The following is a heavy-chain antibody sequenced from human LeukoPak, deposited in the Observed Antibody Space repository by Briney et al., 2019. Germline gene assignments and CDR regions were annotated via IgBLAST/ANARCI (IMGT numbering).Heavy chain of an antibody. D-gene: IGHD5-18*01. CDR1: GYSFSIYW. V-gene: IGHV5-51*01. CDR3: ARQDAGSYGYFAY. CDR2: IYPGDSDT. Sequence: GESLKISCKGLGYSFSIYWIAWVRQMPGKGLEWMGIIYPGDSDTRFSPSFQGQVTISADKSISTAYLQWSSLKAPDTAMYYCARQDAGSYGYFAYWGQGTLVTVSS. J-gene: IGHJ4*02.